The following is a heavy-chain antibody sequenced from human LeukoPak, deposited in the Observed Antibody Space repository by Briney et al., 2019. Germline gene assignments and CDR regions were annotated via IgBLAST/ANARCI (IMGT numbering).Heavy chain of an antibody. CDR2: INHSGST. CDR1: GGSFSGYY. D-gene: IGHD4-17*01. J-gene: IGHJ4*02. CDR3: AREVTTNHYYFDY. V-gene: IGHV4-34*01. Sequence: PSETLSLTCAVYGGSFSGYYWSWIRQPPGKGLEWIGEINHSGSTNYNPSLKSRVTISVDTSKNQFSLKLSSVTAGDTAVYYCAREVTTNHYYFDYWGQGTLVTVSS.